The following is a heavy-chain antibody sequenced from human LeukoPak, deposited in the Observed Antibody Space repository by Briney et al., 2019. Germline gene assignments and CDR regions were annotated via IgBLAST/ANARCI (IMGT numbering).Heavy chain of an antibody. CDR3: AKFDNRIVGAASFNY. D-gene: IGHD1-26*01. CDR1: GFTFSSYA. Sequence: PGGSLRLSCAASGFTFSSYAMHWVRQAPGKGLEWVAVISYDGSNKYYADSVKGRFTISRDNSKNTLYLQMNSLRAEDTAVYYCAKFDNRIVGAASFNYWGQGTLVTVSS. V-gene: IGHV3-30*04. J-gene: IGHJ4*02. CDR2: ISYDGSNK.